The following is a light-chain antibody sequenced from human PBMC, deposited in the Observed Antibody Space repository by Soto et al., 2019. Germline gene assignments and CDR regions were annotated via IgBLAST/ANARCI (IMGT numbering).Light chain of an antibody. Sequence: EIVLTQSPGTLSLSPGERATLSCRASQSVSTSYLAWYQQKPGQAPRLLIYGASSRATGIPDRFSGSGSGADFTLTISRLEPEDFAVYYCQQYRSLPLTFGGGTKVEIK. CDR1: QSVSTSY. J-gene: IGKJ4*01. CDR3: QQYRSLPLT. CDR2: GAS. V-gene: IGKV3-20*01.